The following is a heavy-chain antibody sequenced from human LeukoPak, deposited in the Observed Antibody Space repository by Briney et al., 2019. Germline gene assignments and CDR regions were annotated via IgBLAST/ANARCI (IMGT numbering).Heavy chain of an antibody. CDR2: IYYSGST. Sequence: SETLSLTCTVSGGSISSYYWSWLRQPPGKGLEWIGYIYYSGSTNYNPSLKSRVTISVDTSKNQFSLKLSSVTAADTAVYYCARDVVSYDSSGYYYVSDAFDIWGQGTMVTVSS. D-gene: IGHD3-22*01. CDR3: ARDVVSYDSSGYYYVSDAFDI. J-gene: IGHJ3*02. V-gene: IGHV4-59*01. CDR1: GGSISSYY.